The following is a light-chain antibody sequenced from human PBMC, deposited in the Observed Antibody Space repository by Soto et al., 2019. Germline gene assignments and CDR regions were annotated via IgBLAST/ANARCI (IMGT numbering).Light chain of an antibody. V-gene: IGLV2-14*01. J-gene: IGLJ1*01. CDR2: DVT. CDR3: LSYSSSTSPYV. CDR1: SSDVGGYNF. Sequence: QSVLTQPASVSGSAGQSITISCTGTSSDVGGYNFVSWYQQHPGKAPKLMIYDVTNRPSGVSNRFSGSKSGNTASLTISGLQAEDEADYYCLSYSSSTSPYVLGTGTKVTVL.